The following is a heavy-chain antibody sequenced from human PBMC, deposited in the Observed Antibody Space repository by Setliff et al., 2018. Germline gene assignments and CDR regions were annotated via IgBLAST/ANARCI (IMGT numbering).Heavy chain of an antibody. J-gene: IGHJ6*03. Sequence: RLSCAASGFTVSVNYMSWVRQAPGQGLEWVSVIYSSGDTYTADSVRGRFIISRDNSKNTLYLQMNNLRVEDTALYYCAKGLIPGAKDSYYSMDVWGKGTTVTVSS. CDR1: GFTVSVNY. V-gene: IGHV3-53*01. CDR3: AKGLIPGAKDSYYSMDV. CDR2: IYSSGDT. D-gene: IGHD2-21*01.